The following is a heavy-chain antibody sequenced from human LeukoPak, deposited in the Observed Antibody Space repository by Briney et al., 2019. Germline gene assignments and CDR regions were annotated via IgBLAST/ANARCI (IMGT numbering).Heavy chain of an antibody. CDR1: GFTFSSYA. CDR3: ALYSGYDSAFDI. D-gene: IGHD5-12*01. CDR2: ISGSGGST. J-gene: IGHJ3*02. V-gene: IGHV3-23*01. Sequence: GSLRLSCAASGFTFSSYAMSWVRQAPGKGLEWVSAISGSGGSTYYADSVKGRFTISRDNSKNTLYLQMNSLRAEDTAVYYCALYSGYDSAFDIWGQGTMVTVSS.